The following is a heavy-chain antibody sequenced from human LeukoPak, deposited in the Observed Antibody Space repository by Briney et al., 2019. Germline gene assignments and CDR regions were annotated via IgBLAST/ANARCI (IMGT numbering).Heavy chain of an antibody. CDR3: ARDLTIFDAFDI. J-gene: IGHJ3*02. CDR1: GFTFSSYS. V-gene: IGHV3-21*01. Sequence: PGGSLRLSCAASGFTFSSYSMNWVRQAPGKGLEWVSSISSSSSYIYYADSVKGRFTISRDNAKNSLYLQMNSLRAEDTAVYYCARDLTIFDAFDIWGQGTMVTVSS. D-gene: IGHD3-3*01. CDR2: ISSSSSYI.